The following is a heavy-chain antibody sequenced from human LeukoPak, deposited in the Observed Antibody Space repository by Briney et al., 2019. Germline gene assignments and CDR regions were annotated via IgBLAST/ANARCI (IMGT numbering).Heavy chain of an antibody. V-gene: IGHV4-4*07. CDR2: IYTSGST. Sequence: SETLSLTCTVSGGSISSYYWSWIRQPAGKGLEWIGRIYTSGSTNYNPSLKSRVTISVDRSKNQFSLKLSSVTAADTAVYYCARDGAAAGFADYWGQGTLVTVSS. CDR1: GGSISSYY. D-gene: IGHD6-13*01. J-gene: IGHJ4*02. CDR3: ARDGAAAGFADY.